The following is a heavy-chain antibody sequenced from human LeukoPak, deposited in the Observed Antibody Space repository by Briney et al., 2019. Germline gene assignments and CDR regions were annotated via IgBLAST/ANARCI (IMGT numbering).Heavy chain of an antibody. V-gene: IGHV3-30*03. CDR3: ASDWHAHGDPSWLDP. Sequence: GRSLRLSCAASGFTFSSYGMHWVRQAPGKGLEWVAVISYDGSNRYYADSVKGRFTISRDNAKSTLYLQINSLRAEDRAVYYCASDWHAHGDPSWLDPWGQGTLVTVSS. CDR1: GFTFSSYG. J-gene: IGHJ5*02. CDR2: ISYDGSNR. D-gene: IGHD4-17*01.